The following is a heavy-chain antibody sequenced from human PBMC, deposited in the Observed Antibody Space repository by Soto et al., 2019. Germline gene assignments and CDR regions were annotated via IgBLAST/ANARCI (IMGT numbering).Heavy chain of an antibody. D-gene: IGHD3-3*02. CDR3: ARDTETLGPRANDALDI. V-gene: IGHV1-3*01. CDR2: INAGSGNT. J-gene: IGHJ3*02. Sequence: QAQLVQSGAGMRKPGASVKVSCKATGYTFSAYTMNWVRQAPGQSFEGRGGINAGSGNTKYSQNFQGRVSITRDTSASTVYMELTGLTSEDTAVYYCARDTETLGPRANDALDIWGQGTMVTVSA. CDR1: GYTFSAYT.